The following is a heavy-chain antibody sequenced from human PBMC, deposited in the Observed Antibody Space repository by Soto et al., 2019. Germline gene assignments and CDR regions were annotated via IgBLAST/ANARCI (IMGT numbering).Heavy chain of an antibody. J-gene: IGHJ5*02. CDR2: IYYSGST. CDR1: CGSISSYF. Sequence: PLETLSLTCTVSCGSISSYFLSWIRQPPGKALEWIGYIYYSGSTNYSPSLKILVTISVDTSKHQFSLKLSSVTAADTAVYYCARVSNVVLRFSSKFDPWGRGTLVTVS. CDR3: ARVSNVVLRFSSKFDP. V-gene: IGHV4-59*01. D-gene: IGHD3-3*01.